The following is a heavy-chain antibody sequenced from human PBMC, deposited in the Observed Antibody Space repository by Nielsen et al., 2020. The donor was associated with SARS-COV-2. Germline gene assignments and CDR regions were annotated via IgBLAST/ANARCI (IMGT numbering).Heavy chain of an antibody. V-gene: IGHV3-7*02. J-gene: IGHJ3*02. D-gene: IGHD1-26*01. CDR1: GFTFSSYW. CDR2: IKQDGSEK. CDR3: ARVGVGDAFDI. Sequence: ESLKISCAASGFTFSSYWMSWVRQAPGKGLEWVANIKQDGSEKYYVDSVKGRFTISRDNAKNSLYLQMNSLRAEDTAVYYCARVGVGDAFDIWGQGTMVTVSS.